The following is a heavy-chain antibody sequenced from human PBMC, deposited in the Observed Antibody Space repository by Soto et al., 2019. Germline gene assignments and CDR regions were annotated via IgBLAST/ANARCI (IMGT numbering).Heavy chain of an antibody. Sequence: GESLKISCKGSGYNFANYWIAWVRQMPGKGLEWMGVIYPGDSDTRYSPSFQGQVTISVDKSISTAYLQWSSLKASDTAMYYCARRPTLQYFFEYRGQGTLVTVSS. CDR2: IYPGDSDT. D-gene: IGHD4-4*01. V-gene: IGHV5-51*01. J-gene: IGHJ4*02. CDR3: ARRPTLQYFFEY. CDR1: GYNFANYW.